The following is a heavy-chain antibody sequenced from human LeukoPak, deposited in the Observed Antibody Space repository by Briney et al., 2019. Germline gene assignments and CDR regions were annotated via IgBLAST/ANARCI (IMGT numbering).Heavy chain of an antibody. J-gene: IGHJ4*02. CDR3: AKAGIWDYDSSGYYSDFDY. CDR1: GFTFSSYA. Sequence: GGSLRLSCAASGFTFSSYAMSWVRQAPGKGLEWVSAISGSGGSTYYADSVKGRFTISRDNSKNTLYLQMNSLRAEDTAVYYCAKAGIWDYDSSGYYSDFDYWGQGTLVTVSS. V-gene: IGHV3-23*01. CDR2: ISGSGGST. D-gene: IGHD3-22*01.